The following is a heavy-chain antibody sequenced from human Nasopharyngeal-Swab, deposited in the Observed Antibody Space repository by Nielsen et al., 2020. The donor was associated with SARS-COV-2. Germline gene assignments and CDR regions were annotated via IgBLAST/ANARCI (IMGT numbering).Heavy chain of an antibody. D-gene: IGHD6-13*01. CDR2: IRSNIHGGTT. CDR3: TRVLVAAGPMLDY. CDR1: GFSFVDYA. V-gene: IGHV3-49*03. Sequence: GESLKISCTASGFSFVDYAMSWFRQAPGKGLEWIAFIRSNIHGGTTEYAASVRGRFVMSRDDSKLIAYLLLNSLKTEDTGVYYCTRVLVAAGPMLDYWGQGTLVTV. J-gene: IGHJ4*02.